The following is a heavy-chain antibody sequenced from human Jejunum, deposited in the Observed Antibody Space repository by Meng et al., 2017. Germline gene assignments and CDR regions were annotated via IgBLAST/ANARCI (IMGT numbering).Heavy chain of an antibody. CDR1: GYTFTDYY. D-gene: IGHD1-26*01. Sequence: QVQVVQCAAEVEEPGASVKVSCKASGYTFTDYYLYWVRQAPGQGLEWMGRINTRTGGTIYTQKFYGRVTMTRDTSISTAYMELSRLRSDDTAVYYCARELISYAFDYWGQGSLVTVSS. CDR3: ARELISYAFDY. J-gene: IGHJ4*02. CDR2: INTRTGGT. V-gene: IGHV1-2*06.